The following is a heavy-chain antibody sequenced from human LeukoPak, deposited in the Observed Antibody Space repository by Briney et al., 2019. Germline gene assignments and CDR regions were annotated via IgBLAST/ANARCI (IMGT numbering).Heavy chain of an antibody. CDR3: ARGGRDGMDV. Sequence: ASVKGSCKASGYVFTRYGFTWVRRAPGQGLEWMGWVSAYDGSTNYAQKIRGRVTMTADASKNTVYIELRSLRFDDTAVYYCARGGRDGMDVGGQGTTVTVSS. D-gene: IGHD3-10*01. V-gene: IGHV1-18*01. J-gene: IGHJ6*02. CDR2: VSAYDGST. CDR1: GYVFTRYG.